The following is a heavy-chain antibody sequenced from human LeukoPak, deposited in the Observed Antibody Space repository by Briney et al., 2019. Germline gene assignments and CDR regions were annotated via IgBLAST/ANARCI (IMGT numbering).Heavy chain of an antibody. CDR3: ARDSGWYFNY. V-gene: IGHV3-7*03. J-gene: IGHJ4*02. CDR1: GFSFSDYR. CDR2: INQYGNEE. Sequence: GESLRLSCAASGFSFSDYRMTWVRQAPGKGLEWVANINQYGNEEYYVDSVKGRFTISRDNGKNSLYLQMSSLRAEDTAVYYCARDSGWYFNYWGQGTLVTVSS. D-gene: IGHD6-19*01.